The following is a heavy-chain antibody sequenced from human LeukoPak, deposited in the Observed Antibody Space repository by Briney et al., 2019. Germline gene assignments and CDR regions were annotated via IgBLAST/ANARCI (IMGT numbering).Heavy chain of an antibody. CDR3: ARVTYYYDSSGYYLDY. D-gene: IGHD3-22*01. J-gene: IGHJ4*02. V-gene: IGHV4-61*08. Sequence: SETLSLTCTVSGGSISSGDYYWSWIRQPPGKGLEWIGYIYYSGSTNYNPSLKSRVTISVDTSKNQFSLKLSSVTAADTAVYYCARVTYYYDSSGYYLDYWGQGTLVTVSS. CDR1: GGSISSGDYY. CDR2: IYYSGST.